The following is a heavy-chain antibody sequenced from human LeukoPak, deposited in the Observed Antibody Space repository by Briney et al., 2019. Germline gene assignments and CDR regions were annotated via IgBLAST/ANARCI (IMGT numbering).Heavy chain of an antibody. CDR2: IYSGGST. CDR3: ARDSPQNTVIDY. CDR1: GFTVSNNF. J-gene: IGHJ4*02. D-gene: IGHD2/OR15-2a*01. V-gene: IGHV3-66*01. Sequence: GGSLRLSCAASGFTVSNNFMSWVRQAPGKGLEWVSVIYSGGSTYYADSVKGRFTISRDNSKNTPYLQMHSLRAEDTAVYYCARDSPQNTVIDYWGQGTLVTVSS.